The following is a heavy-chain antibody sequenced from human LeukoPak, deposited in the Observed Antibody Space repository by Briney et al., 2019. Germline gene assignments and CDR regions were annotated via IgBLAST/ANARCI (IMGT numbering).Heavy chain of an antibody. J-gene: IGHJ5*02. D-gene: IGHD1-26*01. V-gene: IGHV1-2*02. Sequence: ASVKVSCKASGYTFTGYYMHWVRQAPGQGLEWMGWVNPNSGGTNYAQKFQGRVTMTRDTSISTAYMELSRLRSDDTAVYYCARDNSVGDNAWWFDPWGQGTLVTVSS. CDR2: VNPNSGGT. CDR3: ARDNSVGDNAWWFDP. CDR1: GYTFTGYY.